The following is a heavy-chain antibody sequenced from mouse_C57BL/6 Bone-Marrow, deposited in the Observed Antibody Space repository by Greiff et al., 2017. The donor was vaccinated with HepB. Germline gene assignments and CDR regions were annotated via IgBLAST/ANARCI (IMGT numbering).Heavy chain of an antibody. D-gene: IGHD3-2*02. CDR1: GYTFTDYE. Sequence: VQLQQSGAELVRPGASVTLSCKASGYTFTDYEMHWVKQTPVHGLEWIGAIDPETGGTAYNQKFKGKAILTADKSSRTAYMELRSLTSEDSAVYYCTRFQAAQATDYFDYWGQGTTLTVSS. J-gene: IGHJ2*01. V-gene: IGHV1-15*01. CDR2: IDPETGGT. CDR3: TRFQAAQATDYFDY.